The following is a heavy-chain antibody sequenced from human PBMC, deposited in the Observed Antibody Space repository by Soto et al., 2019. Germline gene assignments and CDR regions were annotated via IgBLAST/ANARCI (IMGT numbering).Heavy chain of an antibody. CDR2: INPSGGST. D-gene: IGHD2-15*01. V-gene: IGHV1-46*01. CDR3: ARVSGSGGGTRTRDY. J-gene: IGHJ4*02. CDR1: GCTFTSYY. Sequence: QVQLVQSGAEVKKPGASVKVSCKASGCTFTSYYMHWVRQAPGQGLEWMGIINPSGGSTSYAQKFQGRVTMTRDTSTSTVYMELSSLRSEDTAVYYCARVSGSGGGTRTRDYWGQGTLVTVSS.